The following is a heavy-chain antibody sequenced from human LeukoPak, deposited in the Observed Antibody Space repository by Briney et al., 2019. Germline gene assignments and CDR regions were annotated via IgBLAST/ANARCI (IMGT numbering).Heavy chain of an antibody. CDR3: ARGYSSGWSGRGYFDY. Sequence: GGSLRLSCAAPGFTFSSYSMNWVRQAPGKGLEWVSSISSSSSYIYYADSVKGRFTISRDNAKNSLYLQMNSLRAEDTAVYYCARGYSSGWSGRGYFDYWGQGTLVTVSS. V-gene: IGHV3-21*01. J-gene: IGHJ4*02. CDR1: GFTFSSYS. CDR2: ISSSSSYI. D-gene: IGHD6-19*01.